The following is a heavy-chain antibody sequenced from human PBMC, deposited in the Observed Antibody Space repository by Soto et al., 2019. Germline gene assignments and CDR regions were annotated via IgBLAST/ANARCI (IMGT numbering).Heavy chain of an antibody. J-gene: IGHJ6*02. CDR1: GYSFTSYW. V-gene: IGHV5-51*01. CDR2: IYPGDSDT. D-gene: IGHD1-7*01. CDR3: ARQLELPDYYYYGMDV. Sequence: GESLKISCKGSGYSFTSYWIGWVRQMPGKGLEWMGIIYPGDSDTRYSPSFQGQVTISADKSISTAYLQWSSLKASDTAMYYCARQLELPDYYYYGMDVWGQGTTVTV.